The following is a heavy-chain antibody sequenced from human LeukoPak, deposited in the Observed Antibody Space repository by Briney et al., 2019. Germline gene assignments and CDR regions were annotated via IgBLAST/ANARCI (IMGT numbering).Heavy chain of an antibody. CDR3: AKDISSRPAAPIDY. CDR2: ISWNSGSI. V-gene: IGHV3-9*01. D-gene: IGHD2-2*01. Sequence: GGSLRLSCAASGFTFDDYAMHWVRQAPGKGLEWVSGISWNSGSIGYADSVEGRFTISRDNAKNSLYLQMNSLRAEDTALYYCAKDISSRPAAPIDYWGQGTLVTVSS. CDR1: GFTFDDYA. J-gene: IGHJ4*02.